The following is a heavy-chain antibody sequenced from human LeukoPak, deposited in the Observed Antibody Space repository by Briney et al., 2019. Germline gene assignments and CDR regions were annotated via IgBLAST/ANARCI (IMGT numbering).Heavy chain of an antibody. CDR1: GYRFTSYG. D-gene: IGHD2-15*01. CDR2: ISAYNGNK. V-gene: IGHV1-18*01. Sequence: ASVKVSCKASGYRFTSYGITWVRQAPGQGLEWMGWISAYNGNKNYAQKVKGRVTLTTDTSTSTAYMELRSLRSDDTAVYYCAREGYCSGGICYSTMNWFDPWGQGTLVTVSS. J-gene: IGHJ5*02. CDR3: AREGYCSGGICYSTMNWFDP.